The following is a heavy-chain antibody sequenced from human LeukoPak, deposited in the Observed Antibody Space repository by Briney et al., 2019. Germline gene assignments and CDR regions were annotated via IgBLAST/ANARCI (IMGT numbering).Heavy chain of an antibody. D-gene: IGHD1-14*01. Sequence: GGSLRLSCAASGFTFSSYWMHWVRQAPGKGLVWVSRINSDGSSTSYAGSVKGRFTISKDNAKNTLYLQMNSLRAEDTAVYYCATGQGHGMDVWGQGTTVTVSS. CDR1: GFTFSSYW. CDR2: INSDGSST. J-gene: IGHJ6*02. V-gene: IGHV3-74*01. CDR3: ATGQGHGMDV.